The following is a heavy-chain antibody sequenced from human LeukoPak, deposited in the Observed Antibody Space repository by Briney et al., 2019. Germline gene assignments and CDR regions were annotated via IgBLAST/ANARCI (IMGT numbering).Heavy chain of an antibody. Sequence: SETLSLTCTVSGGSISSYYWSWIRQPPGKGLEWIGYVYYSGSTNYNPSLKSRVTISVDTSKNQFSLKLSSVTAADTAVYYCARGWFGSVVVISASFDYWGQGTLVTVSS. D-gene: IGHD3-22*01. CDR2: VYYSGST. CDR3: ARGWFGSVVVISASFDY. CDR1: GGSISSYY. J-gene: IGHJ4*02. V-gene: IGHV4-59*12.